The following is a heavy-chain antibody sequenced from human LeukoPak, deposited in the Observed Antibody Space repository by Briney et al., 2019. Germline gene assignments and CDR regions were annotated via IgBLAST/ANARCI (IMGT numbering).Heavy chain of an antibody. Sequence: TLSLTCAVYGGSFSGYYWSWIRQPPGKALEWLARIDWDDDKYYSTSLKTRLTISKDTSKNQVVLTMTNMDPVDTATYYCARSRIAAAGTDLYYFDYWGQGTLVTVSS. D-gene: IGHD6-13*01. J-gene: IGHJ4*02. V-gene: IGHV2-70*11. CDR2: IDWDDDK. CDR3: ARSRIAAAGTDLYYFDY. CDR1: GGSFSGYY.